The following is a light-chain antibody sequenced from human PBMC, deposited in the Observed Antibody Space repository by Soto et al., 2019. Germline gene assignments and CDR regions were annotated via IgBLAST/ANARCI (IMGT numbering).Light chain of an antibody. J-gene: IGLJ1*01. V-gene: IGLV2-14*01. Sequence: QSALTQPASVSGSPGQSITISCTGTSSDVGGYNYVSLYQQLPGKAPKLMIYEVSNRPSGVSNRFSGSKSGNTASLTISGLQAEDEADYYCSSYTGSSTPYVFGTGTKVTVL. CDR3: SSYTGSSTPYV. CDR2: EVS. CDR1: SSDVGGYNY.